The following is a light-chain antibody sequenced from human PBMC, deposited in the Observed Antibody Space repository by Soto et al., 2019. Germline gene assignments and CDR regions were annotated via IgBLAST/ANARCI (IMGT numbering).Light chain of an antibody. Sequence: DIQMPQSPSTLSASVGDRVTITCRASQTIDSWLAWYQQRPGKPPNLLIYKASTLASGVPSRFSGSGSGTEFTLTINSLQPADFATYYCQQYHIYSGTFGQGTKVEIK. CDR1: QTIDSW. J-gene: IGKJ1*01. CDR2: KAS. V-gene: IGKV1-5*03. CDR3: QQYHIYSGT.